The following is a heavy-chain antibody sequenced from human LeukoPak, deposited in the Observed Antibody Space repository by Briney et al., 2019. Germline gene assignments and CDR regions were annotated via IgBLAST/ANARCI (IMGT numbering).Heavy chain of an antibody. V-gene: IGHV1-69*13. CDR1: GGTFSSYA. CDR2: IIPIFGTA. J-gene: IGHJ4*02. Sequence: WASVKVSSKASGGTFSSYAISWVRQAPGQGLEWMGGIIPIFGTANYAQKFQGRVTITADESTSTAYMELSSLRSEDTAVYYCARDKTGEAPGDYWGQGTLVTVSS. D-gene: IGHD1-14*01. CDR3: ARDKTGEAPGDY.